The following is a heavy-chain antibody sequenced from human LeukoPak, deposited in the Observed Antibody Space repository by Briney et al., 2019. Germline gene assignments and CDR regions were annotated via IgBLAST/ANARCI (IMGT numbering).Heavy chain of an antibody. Sequence: GESLKISCKGSGYSLTSYWIGWVRQMPGKGLELMGIIYPGDSDTRYSPSFQGQVTISADKSISTAYLQWSSLKASDTAMYYCARRSPYSSSFYSGFDPWGQGTLVTVSS. D-gene: IGHD6-13*01. CDR1: GYSLTSYW. CDR3: ARRSPYSSSFYSGFDP. J-gene: IGHJ5*02. V-gene: IGHV5-51*01. CDR2: IYPGDSDT.